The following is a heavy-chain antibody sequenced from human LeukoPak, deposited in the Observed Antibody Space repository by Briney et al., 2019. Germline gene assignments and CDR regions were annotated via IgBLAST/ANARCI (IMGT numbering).Heavy chain of an antibody. Sequence: PSETLSLTCTVSGGSISSYYWSWIRQPAGKGLEWIGRIYTSGSTNYNPSLKSRVTMSVDTSKNQFSLKLSSVTAADTAVYYCARRPSQYCSGGSCYSFDYWGQGTLVTVSS. D-gene: IGHD2-15*01. CDR1: GGSISSYY. CDR3: ARRPSQYCSGGSCYSFDY. CDR2: IYTSGST. J-gene: IGHJ4*02. V-gene: IGHV4-4*07.